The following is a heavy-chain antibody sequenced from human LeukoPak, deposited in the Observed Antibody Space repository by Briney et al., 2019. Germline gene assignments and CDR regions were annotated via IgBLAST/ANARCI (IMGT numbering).Heavy chain of an antibody. CDR3: ARDALLLWFGELPYYFDY. V-gene: IGHV3-48*01. D-gene: IGHD3-10*01. J-gene: IGHJ4*02. Sequence: QSGGSLRLSCAASGFTFSSYSMNWVRQAPGKGLEWVSYISSSSSTIYYADSVKGRFTISRDNAKNLLYLQMNSLRAEDTAVYYCARDALLLWFGELPYYFDYWGQGTLVTVSS. CDR2: ISSSSSTI. CDR1: GFTFSSYS.